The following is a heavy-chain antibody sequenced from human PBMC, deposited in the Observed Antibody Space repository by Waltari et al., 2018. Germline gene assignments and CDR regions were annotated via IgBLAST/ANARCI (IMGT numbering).Heavy chain of an antibody. CDR3: ARDGYCSSTSCSYDAFDI. V-gene: IGHV4-39*07. Sequence: QLQLQESGPGLVKPSETLSLTCTVSGGSISSSSYYWGWIRQPPGKGLEWSGSIYYSASTYYNPSLKSRVTISVDTSKNQFSLKLSSVTAADTAVYYCARDGYCSSTSCSYDAFDIWGQGTMVTVSS. J-gene: IGHJ3*02. D-gene: IGHD2-2*01. CDR2: IYYSAST. CDR1: GGSISSSSYY.